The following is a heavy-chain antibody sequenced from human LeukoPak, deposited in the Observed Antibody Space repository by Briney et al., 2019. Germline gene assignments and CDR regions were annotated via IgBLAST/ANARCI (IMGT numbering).Heavy chain of an antibody. Sequence: PGGSLRLSCAASGFTFSSYGMHWVPQAPGKGLEWVALIRYDGSNKYYADSVKGRFTISRDNSKNTLYLQMNSLRAEDTAVYYCARRFYDYGQTYDYYYYYMDVWGKGTTVTVSS. D-gene: IGHD4-17*01. V-gene: IGHV3-30*02. CDR3: ARRFYDYGQTYDYYYYYMDV. CDR2: IRYDGSNK. CDR1: GFTFSSYG. J-gene: IGHJ6*03.